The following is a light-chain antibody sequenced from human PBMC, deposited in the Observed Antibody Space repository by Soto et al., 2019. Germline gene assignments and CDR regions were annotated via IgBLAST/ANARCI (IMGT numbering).Light chain of an antibody. CDR1: QSISSW. V-gene: IGKV1-5*03. J-gene: IGKJ2*01. CDR3: QQYNSVYT. CDR2: KAS. Sequence: DIQMTQSPSTLSASVGDRVTITCRASQSISSWLAWYQQKPGKAPKLLIYKASSLESGVPSRFSGSGSGTEFTLSISSLHPDDFATYYCQQYNSVYTFVQGTKLEIK.